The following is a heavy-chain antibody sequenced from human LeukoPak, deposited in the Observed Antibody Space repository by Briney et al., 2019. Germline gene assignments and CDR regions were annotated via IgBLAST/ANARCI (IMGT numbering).Heavy chain of an antibody. D-gene: IGHD3-10*01. CDR3: ARVTVDYYGFYFDY. CDR1: GGSVSSGSYF. J-gene: IGHJ4*02. CDR2: FYYSGST. V-gene: IGHV4-61*01. Sequence: SETLPLTCTVSGGSVSSGSYFWSWIRQPPGKGLEWIGYFYYSGSTNYNPSLKSRVTISVDTSKNQFSPNLSSVTAADTAVYYCARVTVDYYGFYFDYWGQGTLVTVSS.